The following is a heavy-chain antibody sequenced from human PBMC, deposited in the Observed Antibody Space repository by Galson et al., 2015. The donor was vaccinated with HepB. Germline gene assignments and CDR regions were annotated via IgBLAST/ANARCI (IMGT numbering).Heavy chain of an antibody. D-gene: IGHD1-20*01. J-gene: IGHJ3*02. CDR2: IKQDGSEK. CDR1: GFTFSSYW. V-gene: IGHV3-7*01. Sequence: SLRLSCAASGFTFSSYWMSWVRQAPGKGLEWVANIKQDGSEKYYVDSVKGRFTISRDNAKNSLYLQMNSLRAEDTAVYYCAREVYNWNLLDAFDIWGQGTMVTVSS. CDR3: AREVYNWNLLDAFDI.